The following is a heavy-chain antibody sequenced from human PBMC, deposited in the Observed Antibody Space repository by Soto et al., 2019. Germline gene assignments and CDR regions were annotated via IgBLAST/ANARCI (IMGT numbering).Heavy chain of an antibody. CDR1: GGSLSAPTYY. J-gene: IGHJ5*02. CDR3: ARVRGEVDNWFDP. CDR2: IHYTGSA. V-gene: IGHV4-39*01. Sequence: QLQLQESGPGLVKPSETLSLTCAVSGGSLSAPTYYWGWVRQPPGKGLEWIGNIHYTGSAFYNPSLKSRVTISVDTSKNQFSLRLTVVTAADTAVYYCARVRGEVDNWFDPWGRGTLVIVSS. D-gene: IGHD3-10*01.